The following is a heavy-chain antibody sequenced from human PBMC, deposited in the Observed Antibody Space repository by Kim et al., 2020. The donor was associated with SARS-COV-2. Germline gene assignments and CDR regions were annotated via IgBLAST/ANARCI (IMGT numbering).Heavy chain of an antibody. J-gene: IGHJ4*02. CDR3: ASRNCGGDCTFDY. V-gene: IGHV3-21*01. D-gene: IGHD2-21*02. Sequence: YADSGKGRFTISRDNAKNSLYLQMNSLRAEDTAVYYCASRNCGGDCTFDYWGQGTLVTVSS.